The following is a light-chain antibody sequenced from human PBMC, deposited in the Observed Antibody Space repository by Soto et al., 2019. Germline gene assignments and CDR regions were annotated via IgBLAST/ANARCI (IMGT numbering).Light chain of an antibody. Sequence: VMTQSPATLSVSPGEGVTLSCRSIQSVSSNLAWYQQKPGQAPRLLIYGASTRATGIPARFSGSGSGTEFTLTISSLQAEDFAVYYCQHRSNWPRSITFGQGTRLEIK. CDR1: QSVSSN. V-gene: IGKV3-15*01. CDR2: GAS. J-gene: IGKJ5*01. CDR3: QHRSNWPRSIT.